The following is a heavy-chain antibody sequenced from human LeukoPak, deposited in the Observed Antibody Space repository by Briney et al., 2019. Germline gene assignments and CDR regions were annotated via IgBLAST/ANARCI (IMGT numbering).Heavy chain of an antibody. V-gene: IGHV1-2*02. CDR1: GYTLTGYY. D-gene: IGHD6-19*01. CDR2: INPNSGGT. Sequence: GASVKVSCKASGYTLTGYYMHWVRQAPGQGLEWMGWINPNSGGTNYAQKFQGRVTMTRDTSISTAYMELSRLRSDDTAVYYCAAVAGLGNAFDIWGQGTMVTVSS. CDR3: AAVAGLGNAFDI. J-gene: IGHJ3*02.